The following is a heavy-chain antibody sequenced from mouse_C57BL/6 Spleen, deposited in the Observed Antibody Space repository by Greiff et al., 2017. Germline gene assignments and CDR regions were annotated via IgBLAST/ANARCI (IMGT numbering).Heavy chain of an antibody. V-gene: IGHV1-81*01. CDR1: GYTFTSYG. CDR3: ARSERYSNYPYYFGY. J-gene: IGHJ2*01. CDR2: IYPRSGNT. D-gene: IGHD2-5*01. Sequence: QVQLQQSGAELARPGASVKLSCKASGYTFTSYGISWVKQRTGQGLEWIGEIYPRSGNTYYNEKFKGKATLTADKSSSTAYMELRSLTSEDSAVYFCARSERYSNYPYYFGYWGQGTTLTVSS.